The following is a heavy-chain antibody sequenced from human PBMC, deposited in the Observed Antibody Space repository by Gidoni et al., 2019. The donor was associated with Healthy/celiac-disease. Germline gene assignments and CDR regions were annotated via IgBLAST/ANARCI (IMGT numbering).Heavy chain of an antibody. J-gene: IGHJ4*02. CDR3: AKDRECAGCPTTGGFDY. CDR2: ISWDGGST. CDR1: GFTFDDYT. D-gene: IGHD3-10*01. Sequence: EVQLVESGGVVVQPGGSLRLSCAASGFTFDDYTMHWVRQAPGKGLEWVSLISWDGGSTYYADSVKGRFTISRDNSKNSLYLQMNSLRTEDTALYYCAKDRECAGCPTTGGFDYWGQGTLVTVSS. V-gene: IGHV3-43*01.